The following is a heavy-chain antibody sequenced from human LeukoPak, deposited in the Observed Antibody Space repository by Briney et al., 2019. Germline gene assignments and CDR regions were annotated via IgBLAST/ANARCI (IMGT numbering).Heavy chain of an antibody. D-gene: IGHD4-11*01. Sequence: GGSLRLSCAASGFTFSSYAMHWVHQAPGKGLEWVAVISYDGSNKYYADSVKGRFTISRDNSKNTLYLQMNSLRAEDTAVYYCASPDSDYSNYWGQGTLVTVSS. CDR2: ISYDGSNK. J-gene: IGHJ4*02. CDR1: GFTFSSYA. V-gene: IGHV3-30*04. CDR3: ASPDSDYSNY.